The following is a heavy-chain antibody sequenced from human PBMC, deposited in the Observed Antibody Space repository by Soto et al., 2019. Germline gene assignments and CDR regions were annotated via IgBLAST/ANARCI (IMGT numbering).Heavy chain of an antibody. J-gene: IGHJ6*02. CDR2: VDPNDSDT. Sequence: PGESLKISCKGSGYSFTSYWIVWVRQMPGKGLEWMGVVDPNDSDTRYSPSFEGQVTISADKSITTAYLQWSSLKASDTAMYYCARPHGPPGYYYGLDVWGQGTTVTVSS. CDR3: ARPHGPPGYYYGLDV. V-gene: IGHV5-51*01. CDR1: GYSFTSYW.